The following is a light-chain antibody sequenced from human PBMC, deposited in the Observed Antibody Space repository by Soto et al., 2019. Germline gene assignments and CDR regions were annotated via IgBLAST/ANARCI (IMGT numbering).Light chain of an antibody. V-gene: IGKV3-11*01. CDR3: QQRSNWPLWT. CDR2: DAS. Sequence: EIVLTQSPATLSLSPGERATLSCRTSQSVGDYLDWYQQKPGQAPRLLIHDASYRATGIPARFSGSGSGKDFTLTISSLEPEDFAVYHCQQRSNWPLWTFGQGTKVEIK. CDR1: QSVGDY. J-gene: IGKJ1*01.